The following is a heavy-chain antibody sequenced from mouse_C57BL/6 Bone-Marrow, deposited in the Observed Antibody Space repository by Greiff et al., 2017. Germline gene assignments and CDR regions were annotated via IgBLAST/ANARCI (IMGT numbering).Heavy chain of an antibody. V-gene: IGHV1-55*01. CDR3: ARPYYSNYWYFDV. D-gene: IGHD2-5*01. J-gene: IGHJ1*03. Sequence: QVQLQQPGAELVKPGASVKMSCKASGYTFTSYWINWVKQRPGQGLEWIGDIYPGSGSTNYNEQFKSKATLTVDTSSSTAYMQLSILTSEDSAVYYCARPYYSNYWYFDVWGTGTTVTVSS. CDR1: GYTFTSYW. CDR2: IYPGSGST.